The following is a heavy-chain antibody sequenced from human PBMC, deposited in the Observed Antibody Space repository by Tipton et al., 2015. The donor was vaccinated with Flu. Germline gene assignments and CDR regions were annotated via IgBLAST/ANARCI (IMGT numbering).Heavy chain of an antibody. CDR3: ARLSYYDVDLKNFYFDY. Sequence: TLSLTCTVSGGSISSYYWNWIRQPPGKRLELIGSIYPTGTTYYNPSLKSRVTISVDTSKSLFSLMLKSVTAADTAVYYCARLSYYDVDLKNFYFDYWGQGALVTVSS. V-gene: IGHV4-59*05. CDR1: GGSISSYY. CDR2: IYPTGTT. J-gene: IGHJ4*02. D-gene: IGHD3-10*02.